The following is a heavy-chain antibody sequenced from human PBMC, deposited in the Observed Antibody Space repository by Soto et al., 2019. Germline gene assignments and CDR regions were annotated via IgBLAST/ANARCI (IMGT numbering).Heavy chain of an antibody. V-gene: IGHV3-30*18. J-gene: IGHJ4*02. Sequence: PGGSLRLSCAASGFTFSSYGMHWVRQAPGKGLEWVAVIPYDGSNKYYADSVKGRFTISRDNSKNTLYLQMNSLRAEDTAVYYCAKDQYSSSSSFDYWGQGTLVTVSS. CDR3: AKDQYSSSSSFDY. D-gene: IGHD6-6*01. CDR1: GFTFSSYG. CDR2: IPYDGSNK.